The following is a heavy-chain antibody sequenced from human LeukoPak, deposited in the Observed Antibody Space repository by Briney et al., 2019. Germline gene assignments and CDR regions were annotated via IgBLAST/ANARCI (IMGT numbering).Heavy chain of an antibody. V-gene: IGHV4-30-2*01. J-gene: IGHJ4*02. CDR2: IYHSGST. CDR3: ARAVHGYGDYYYFDY. CDR1: GGSISSGGYY. Sequence: SETLSLTCTVSGGSISSGGYYWSWIRQPPGKGLEWIGYIYHSGSTYYNPSLKSRVTISVDRSKNQFSLKLSSVTAADTAVYYCARAVHGYGDYYYFDYWGQGTLVTVSS. D-gene: IGHD4-17*01.